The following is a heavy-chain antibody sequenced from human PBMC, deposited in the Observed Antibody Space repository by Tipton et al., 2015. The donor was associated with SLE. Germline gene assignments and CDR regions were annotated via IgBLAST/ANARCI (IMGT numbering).Heavy chain of an antibody. CDR2: FSPYNENT. D-gene: IGHD6-6*01. J-gene: IGHJ4*02. CDR1: GYTFVSYG. V-gene: IGHV1-18*01. CDR3: ARDKGSSSSGDYLDY. Sequence: QLVQSGAEVKEPGASVRVSCKASGYTFVSYGISWVRRAPGQGLEWMGGFSPYNENTHYAQKFQGRVTMTTDTSTSTVYMELRSLRSDDTAVYYCARDKGSSSSGDYLDYWGQGTLVTVST.